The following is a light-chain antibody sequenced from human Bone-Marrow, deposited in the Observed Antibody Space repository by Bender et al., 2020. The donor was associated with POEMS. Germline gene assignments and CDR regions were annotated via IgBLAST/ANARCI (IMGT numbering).Light chain of an antibody. Sequence: SYEVTQPPSVSVSPGQTASITCSGDDLGDKYVAWYQQKPGQSPVLVIYQDTKRPSGIPERFSGSNSGNTVTLTISGTQAMDEADYYCQAWDTYSVIFDGGTKLTVL. V-gene: IGLV3-1*01. J-gene: IGLJ2*01. CDR1: DLGDKY. CDR3: QAWDTYSVI. CDR2: QDT.